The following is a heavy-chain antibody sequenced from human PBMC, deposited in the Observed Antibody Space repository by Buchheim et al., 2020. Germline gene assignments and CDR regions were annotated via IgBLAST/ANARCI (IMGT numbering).Heavy chain of an antibody. CDR2: IYYSGST. CDR3: ARDSRYYDSSGYDY. V-gene: IGHV4-61*01. J-gene: IGHJ4*02. Sequence: QVQLQESGPGLVKPSETLSLTCTVSGGSVSSGSYYWSWIRQPPGKGLEWIGYIYYSGSTNYKPSLKSRVTISVDTSKNQFSLKLSSVTAADTAVYYCARDSRYYDSSGYDYWGQGTL. CDR1: GGSVSSGSYY. D-gene: IGHD3-22*01.